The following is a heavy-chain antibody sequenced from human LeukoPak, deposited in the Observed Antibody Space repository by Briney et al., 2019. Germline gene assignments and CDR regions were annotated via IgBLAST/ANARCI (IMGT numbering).Heavy chain of an antibody. CDR3: TAESPEHSYGSGLD. V-gene: IGHV3-15*01. J-gene: IGHJ4*02. Sequence: PGGSLRLSCAASGFTFSSYAMSWVRQAPGKGLEWVGRIRSKTVGGTTDYAAPMKGRFSISRDDSKNTLFLQMNSLKTEDTAVYYCTAESPEHSYGSGLDWGQGTLVTVSS. CDR2: IRSKTVGGTT. D-gene: IGHD3-10*01. CDR1: GFTFSSYA.